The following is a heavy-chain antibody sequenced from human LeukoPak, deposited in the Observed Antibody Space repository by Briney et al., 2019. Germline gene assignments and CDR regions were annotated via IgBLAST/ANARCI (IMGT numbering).Heavy chain of an antibody. D-gene: IGHD2-2*01. CDR1: GYTFTSYY. Sequence: ASVKVSCKASGYTFTSYYMHWVRQAPGQGLEWMGIINPSGGSTSYAQKFQGRVTMTRDTSTSTVYMELSSLRSEDTAVYYCAKGGGYCSSTSCYPYYYYGMDVWGQGTTVTVSS. J-gene: IGHJ6*02. CDR2: INPSGGST. V-gene: IGHV1-46*01. CDR3: AKGGGYCSSTSCYPYYYYGMDV.